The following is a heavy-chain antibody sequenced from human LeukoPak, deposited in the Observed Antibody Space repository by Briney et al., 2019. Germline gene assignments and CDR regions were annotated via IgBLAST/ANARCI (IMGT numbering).Heavy chain of an antibody. J-gene: IGHJ3*02. CDR2: ISGSGGST. CDR3: AKDLTYYDFWSVDAFDI. CDR1: GFTFSSYA. Sequence: PGGSLRLSCAASGFTFSSYAMSWVRQAPGKGLEWVSAISGSGGSTYYADSVKGRFTISRDNSKNTLYLQMNSLRAGDTAVYYCAKDLTYYDFWSVDAFDIWGQGTMVTVSS. D-gene: IGHD3-3*01. V-gene: IGHV3-23*01.